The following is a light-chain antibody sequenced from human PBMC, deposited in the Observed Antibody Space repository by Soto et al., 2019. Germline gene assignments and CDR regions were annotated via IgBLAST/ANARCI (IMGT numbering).Light chain of an antibody. CDR3: QQYNRYRA. Sequence: QVTQSASALSASVGDRVTITCRDSQSISTWLAWHQQKPATAPKLLISKASSLESGVPSRFSGSGSGTEFTLTISSLQPDDSATYYCQQYNRYRAFGQGTKVDIK. J-gene: IGKJ1*01. CDR2: KAS. CDR1: QSISTW. V-gene: IGKV1-5*03.